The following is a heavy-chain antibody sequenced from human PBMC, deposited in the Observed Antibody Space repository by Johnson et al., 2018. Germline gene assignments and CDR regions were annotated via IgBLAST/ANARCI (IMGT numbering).Heavy chain of an antibody. CDR3: ARDKFGEGYMDV. D-gene: IGHD3-10*01. CDR2: IYYRGST. J-gene: IGHJ6*03. CDR1: GGSISPYY. V-gene: IGHV4-59*01. Sequence: QVQLQESGPGLVKPSETXSLTCPVSGGSISPYYWSWIRQPPGKGLDWLGYIYYRGSTNYNPSLKSRVTISLDTSKRQFPLKLSSVTAADTAVYYRARDKFGEGYMDVWGKGTTVTVSS.